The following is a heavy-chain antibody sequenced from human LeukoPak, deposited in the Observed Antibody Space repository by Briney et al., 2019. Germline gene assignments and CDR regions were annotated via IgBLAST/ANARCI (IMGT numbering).Heavy chain of an antibody. V-gene: IGHV4-30-4*08. CDR3: ARDFIATTGAFDI. D-gene: IGHD6-13*01. CDR1: GGSISSGDYY. Sequence: SQTLSLTCTVSGGSISSGDYYWRWIRQPPGTGLEWIGYIYYSGSTYYNPSLKSRVTISVDTSKNQFSLKLSSVTAADTAVYYCARDFIATTGAFDIWGQGTMVTVSS. CDR2: IYYSGST. J-gene: IGHJ3*02.